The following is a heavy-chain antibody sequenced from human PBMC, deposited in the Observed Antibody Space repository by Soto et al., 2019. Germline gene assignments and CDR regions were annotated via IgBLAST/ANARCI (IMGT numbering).Heavy chain of an antibody. D-gene: IGHD2-2*01. Sequence: GGSLRLSCAASGFTFSSYGMHWVRQAPGKGLEWVAVISYDGSNKYYADSVKGRFTISRDNSKNTLYLQMNSLRAEDTAVYYCANLDQLPGLDAFDIWGQGTMVTVSS. J-gene: IGHJ3*02. CDR2: ISYDGSNK. CDR3: ANLDQLPGLDAFDI. CDR1: GFTFSSYG. V-gene: IGHV3-30*18.